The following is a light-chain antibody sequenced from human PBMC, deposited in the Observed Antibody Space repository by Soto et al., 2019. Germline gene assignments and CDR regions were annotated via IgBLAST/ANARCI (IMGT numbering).Light chain of an antibody. V-gene: IGLV2-14*01. Sequence: QSALTQPASVSGSPGQSLTLSCTGSNSDIGGYNFVSWYHQHPGKAPKLMIYEVSNRPSGVSSRFSGAKSGNTASLTISGLQADDEADYYCRSFSSSTPVLVFGGGTKLTVL. CDR3: RSFSSSTPVLV. J-gene: IGLJ3*02. CDR2: EVS. CDR1: NSDIGGYNF.